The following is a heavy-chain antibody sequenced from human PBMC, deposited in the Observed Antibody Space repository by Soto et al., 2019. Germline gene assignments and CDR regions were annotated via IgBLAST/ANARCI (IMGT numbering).Heavy chain of an antibody. Sequence: GGSLRLSCAASGFTFSSYAMHWVRQAPGRGLEWVALISYDGSNKYYADSVKGRFTISRDNSKNTLYLQLNSLRAEDTAVYYCARDGRDYDFWSGYITDYYYYGMDVWGQGTTVTVSS. D-gene: IGHD3-3*01. V-gene: IGHV3-30-3*01. CDR3: ARDGRDYDFWSGYITDYYYYGMDV. CDR2: ISYDGSNK. J-gene: IGHJ6*02. CDR1: GFTFSSYA.